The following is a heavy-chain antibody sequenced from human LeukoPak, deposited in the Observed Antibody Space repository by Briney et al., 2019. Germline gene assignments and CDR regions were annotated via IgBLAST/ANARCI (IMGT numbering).Heavy chain of an antibody. CDR1: GFTFSNAW. CDR2: IKSKTDGGTT. D-gene: IGHD3-9*01. Sequence: GGSLRLSCAASGFTFSNAWMSWVRQAPGKGLEWVGRIKSKTDGGTTDYAAPVKGRFTISRDDSKNTLYLQMNSLKTEDTAVYYCTIWYYDILTGYYGNDYWGQGTLVTVSS. V-gene: IGHV3-15*01. CDR3: TIWYYDILTGYYGNDY. J-gene: IGHJ4*02.